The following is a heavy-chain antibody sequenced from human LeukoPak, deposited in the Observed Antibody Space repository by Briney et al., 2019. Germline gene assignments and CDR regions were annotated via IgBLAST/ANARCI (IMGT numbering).Heavy chain of an antibody. CDR2: IIPIFGTA. CDR3: ARWGWYYYDSSTNPHFDY. J-gene: IGHJ4*02. D-gene: IGHD3-22*01. V-gene: IGHV1-69*13. Sequence: GASVKVSCKASGYTFTSYGISWVRQAPGQGLEWMGGIIPIFGTANYAQKFQGRVTITADESTSTAYMELSSLRSEDTAVYYCARWGWYYYDSSTNPHFDYWGQGTLVTVSS. CDR1: GYTFTSYG.